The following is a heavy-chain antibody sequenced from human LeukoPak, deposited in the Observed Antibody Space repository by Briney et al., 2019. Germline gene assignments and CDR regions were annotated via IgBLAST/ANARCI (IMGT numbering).Heavy chain of an antibody. J-gene: IGHJ4*02. CDR3: TRGGTTVTPLDY. D-gene: IGHD4-11*01. CDR1: GGSISSGDYY. Sequence: NASETLPLTCTVSGGSISSGDYYWSSIRQPPVKGLEWIGYIYYCGSTYYKPFIKCRVTISVDTSKNQFSLKLSSVTAADTAVYYCTRGGTTVTPLDYWGQGTLVTVSS. CDR2: IYYCGST. V-gene: IGHV4-30-4*01.